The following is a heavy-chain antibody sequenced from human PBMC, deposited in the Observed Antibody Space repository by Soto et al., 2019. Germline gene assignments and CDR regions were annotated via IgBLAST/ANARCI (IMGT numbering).Heavy chain of an antibody. CDR2: IYYSGST. D-gene: IGHD2-2*02. CDR3: ASVTRTSISTSRYRYYYGMDV. Sequence: SETLSLTYTVSGGSISSYYWSWIRQPPGKGLEWIGYIYYSGSTNYNPSLKSRVTISVDTSKNQFSLKLSSVTAADTAVYYCASVTRTSISTSRYRYYYGMDVWGQGTTVTVSS. J-gene: IGHJ6*02. V-gene: IGHV4-59*01. CDR1: GGSISSYY.